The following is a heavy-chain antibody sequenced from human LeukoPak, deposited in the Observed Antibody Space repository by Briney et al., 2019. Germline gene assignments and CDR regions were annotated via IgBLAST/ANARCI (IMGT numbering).Heavy chain of an antibody. CDR3: AKDGSYCSSTSCHETNWFDP. Sequence: GGSLRLSCAASGFTFSSYAMSWVRQAPGKGLEWVSAISGSGGSTYYADSVKGRFTISRDNSKNTLYLQMNSLRAEDTAVYYCAKDGSYCSSTSCHETNWFDPWGQGTLVTVSS. D-gene: IGHD2-2*01. V-gene: IGHV3-23*01. CDR1: GFTFSSYA. J-gene: IGHJ5*02. CDR2: ISGSGGST.